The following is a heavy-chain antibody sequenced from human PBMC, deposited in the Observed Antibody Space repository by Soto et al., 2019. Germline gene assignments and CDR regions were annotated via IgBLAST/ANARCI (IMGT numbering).Heavy chain of an antibody. D-gene: IGHD2-15*01. V-gene: IGHV1-69*12. CDR3: ARRGCSGGSCYTLDY. CDR2: IIPIFGTA. CDR1: GGTFSSYA. Sequence: QVQLVQSGAEVKKPGSSVKVSCKASGGTFSSYAISWVRQAPGQGLEWMGGIIPIFGTANYAQKFQGRVTIXXDXSXXTAYMELSSLRSEDTAVYYCARRGCSGGSCYTLDYWGQGTLVTVSS. J-gene: IGHJ4*02.